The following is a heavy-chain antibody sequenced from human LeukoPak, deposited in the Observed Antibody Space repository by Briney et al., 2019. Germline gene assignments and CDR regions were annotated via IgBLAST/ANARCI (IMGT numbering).Heavy chain of an antibody. Sequence: GRSLRLSCAASGFTFSSYGMHWVRQAPGKGLEWVAVISHDGSNKYYADSVKGRFTISRDNSKNTLYLQMNSLRAEDTAVYYCAKESPTTPAYYFDYWGQGTLATVSS. D-gene: IGHD4-11*01. CDR2: ISHDGSNK. CDR1: GFTFSSYG. J-gene: IGHJ4*02. CDR3: AKESPTTPAYYFDY. V-gene: IGHV3-30*18.